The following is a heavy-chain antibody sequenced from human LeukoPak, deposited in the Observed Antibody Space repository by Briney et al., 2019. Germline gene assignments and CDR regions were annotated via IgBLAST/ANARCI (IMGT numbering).Heavy chain of an antibody. J-gene: IGHJ5*02. V-gene: IGHV1-2*02. CDR1: GYTFTGYY. D-gene: IGHD3-3*01. CDR3: ARDYDFWSGYYLGPANNWFDP. CDR2: INPNSGGT. Sequence: VKVSCKASGYTFTGYYMHWVRQAPGQGLEWMGWINPNSGGTNYAQKFQGRVTMTRDTSISTAYMELSRLRSDDTAVYYCARDYDFWSGYYLGPANNWFDPWGQGTLVTVSS.